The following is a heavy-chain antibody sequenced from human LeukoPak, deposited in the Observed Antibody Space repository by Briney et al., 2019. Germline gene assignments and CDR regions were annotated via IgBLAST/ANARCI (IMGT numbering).Heavy chain of an antibody. D-gene: IGHD4-17*01. CDR3: ARTGSTVTMLYPFDH. V-gene: IGHV4-31*03. CDR1: GGSISSGGYY. Sequence: SQTLSLTCTVSGGSISSGGYYWSWIRQHPGKSLEWIGYIYYSGSTNYNPSLKSRVSISVDTSKNQFSLKLSSVTAADTAVYYCARTGSTVTMLYPFDHWGQGTLVTVSS. J-gene: IGHJ4*02. CDR2: IYYSGST.